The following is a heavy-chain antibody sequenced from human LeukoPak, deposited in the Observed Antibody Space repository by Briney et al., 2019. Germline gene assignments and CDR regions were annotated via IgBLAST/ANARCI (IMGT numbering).Heavy chain of an antibody. CDR2: MNPNSGNT. J-gene: IGHJ5*02. CDR3: ARAGKRITMVRGVVYWFDP. D-gene: IGHD3-10*01. CDR1: GYTFTSYD. Sequence: ASVKVSCKASGYTFTSYDINWVRQATGQGLEWMGWMNPNSGNTGYAQKFQGRVTMTRNTSISTAYMELSSLRSEDTAVYYCARAGKRITMVRGVVYWFDPWGQGTLVTISS. V-gene: IGHV1-8*01.